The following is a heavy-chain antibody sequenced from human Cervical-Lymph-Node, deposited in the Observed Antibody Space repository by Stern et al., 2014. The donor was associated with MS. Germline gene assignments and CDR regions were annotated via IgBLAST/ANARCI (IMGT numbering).Heavy chain of an antibody. CDR3: ARHVPGFSRGWPGGYIDS. D-gene: IGHD6-19*01. V-gene: IGHV4-39*01. J-gene: IGHJ4*02. CDR1: GGSIPSSSDY. CDR2: VYYTGST. Sequence: QLQLQESGPGLLKPSETLSLTCTVSGGSIPSSSDYWGWIRQPPGGGLQWIGSVYYTGSTYYNPSLKSRVSISVDTSKNQFSLQVPSVTAADTALYYCARHVPGFSRGWPGGYIDSWGQGTQVTVSS.